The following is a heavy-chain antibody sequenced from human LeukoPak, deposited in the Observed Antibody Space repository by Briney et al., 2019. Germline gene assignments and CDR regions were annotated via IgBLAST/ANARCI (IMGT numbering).Heavy chain of an antibody. CDR2: IYYSGST. Sequence: SETLSLTCTVSGGSISSGDYYWSWIRQPPGKGLEWIGYIYYSGSTYYNPSLKSRVTISVDTSKNQFSLKLSSVTVADTAVYYCARDHDPNYFDYWGQGTLVTVSS. CDR3: ARDHDPNYFDY. J-gene: IGHJ4*02. CDR1: GGSISSGDYY. V-gene: IGHV4-30-4*01. D-gene: IGHD3-16*01.